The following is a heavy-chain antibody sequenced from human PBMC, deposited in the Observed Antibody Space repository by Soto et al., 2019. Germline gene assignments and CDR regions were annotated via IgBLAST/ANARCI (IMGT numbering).Heavy chain of an antibody. CDR2: ISYDGSNK. J-gene: IGHJ6*02. Sequence: GGSLRLSCAASGFTFSSYAMHWVRQAPGKGLEWVAVISYDGSNKYYADSVKGRFTISRDNSKNTLYLQMNSLRAEDTAVYYCATPITGTTNVWGQWTTVTV. CDR1: GFTFSSYA. D-gene: IGHD1-7*01. V-gene: IGHV3-30-3*01. CDR3: ATPITGTTNV.